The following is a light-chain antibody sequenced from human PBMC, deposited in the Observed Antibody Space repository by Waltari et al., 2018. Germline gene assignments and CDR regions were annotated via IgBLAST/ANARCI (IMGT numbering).Light chain of an antibody. V-gene: IGLV1-44*01. CDR3: AAWDDSLNGLYV. J-gene: IGLJ1*01. CDR2: SNN. Sequence: LTQPPSASGTPGQRVTISCSGSSSNIGSNTVTWYQQLPGTAPKLLIYSNNQRPSGVPDRFSGSKSGTSASLAISGLQSEDEADYYCAAWDDSLNGLYVFGTGTKVTVL. CDR1: SSNIGSNT.